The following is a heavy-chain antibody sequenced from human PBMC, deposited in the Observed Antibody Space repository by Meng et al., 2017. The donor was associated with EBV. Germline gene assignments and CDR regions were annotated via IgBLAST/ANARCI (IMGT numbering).Heavy chain of an antibody. CDR3: ARSGATIFGVVIPTYYFDY. CDR1: GYTFTSYA. V-gene: IGHV1-3*01. CDR2: INAGNGNT. D-gene: IGHD3-3*01. J-gene: IGHJ4*02. Sequence: LVQSGVEVQRPGASVTVSCTASGYTFTSYAMHWVRQAPGQRLEWMGWINAGNGNTKYSQKFQGRVTITRDTSASTAYMELSSLRSEDTAVYYCARSGATIFGVVIPTYYFDYWGQGTLVTVSS.